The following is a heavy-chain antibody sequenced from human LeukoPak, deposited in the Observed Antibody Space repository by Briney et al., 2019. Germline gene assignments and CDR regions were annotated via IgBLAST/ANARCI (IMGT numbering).Heavy chain of an antibody. D-gene: IGHD3-3*01. V-gene: IGHV4-34*01. Sequence: SETLSLTCAVYGGSFSGYYWSWIRQPPGKGLEWIGEINHSGSTNYNPSLKSRVTISVDTSKNQFSLKLSSVTAADTAVYYCARGEYDFWSGSLVRDYWGQGTLVTVSS. CDR1: GGSFSGYY. CDR2: INHSGST. CDR3: ARGEYDFWSGSLVRDY. J-gene: IGHJ4*02.